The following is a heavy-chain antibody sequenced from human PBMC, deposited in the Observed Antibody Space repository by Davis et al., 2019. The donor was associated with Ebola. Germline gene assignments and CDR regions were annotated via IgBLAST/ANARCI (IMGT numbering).Heavy chain of an antibody. CDR3: AKDIQGGSSYLDY. Sequence: PGGSLRLSCTASGFSFSDYGMSWVRQAPGKGLESASEVSVPGLTHYADPVKGRFTISRDISKNIVYLEMKSLRAEDTAIYYCAKDIQGGSSYLDYWGQGTLVTVSS. J-gene: IGHJ4*02. D-gene: IGHD3-16*01. CDR2: VSVPGLT. V-gene: IGHV3-23*01. CDR1: GFSFSDYG.